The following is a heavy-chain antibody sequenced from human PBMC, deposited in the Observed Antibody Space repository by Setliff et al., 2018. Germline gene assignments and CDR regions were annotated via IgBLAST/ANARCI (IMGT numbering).Heavy chain of an antibody. J-gene: IGHJ4*02. CDR1: GFTFSTYR. V-gene: IGHV3-30*03. CDR3: ARTCSVSGCYAGLES. D-gene: IGHD2-15*01. CDR2: ICDDGGKK. Sequence: PGGSLRLSCAASGFTFSTYRMHWVRQAPGKGLEWVAVICDDGGKKYHADSVKGRFTISRDNSKNTLYLEMNSLRAEDTAVYYCARTCSVSGCYAGLESWGQGTPVTVSS.